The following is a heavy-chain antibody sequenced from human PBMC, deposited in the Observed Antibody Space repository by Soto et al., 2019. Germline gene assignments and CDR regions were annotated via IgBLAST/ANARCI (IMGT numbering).Heavy chain of an antibody. V-gene: IGHV1-18*01. Sequence: QVQLVQSGAEVKKPGASVKVSCKASGYTFTNFGVTWVRQAPGQGLEWMGWISAYNGNTNYAQKLQDRVTMTTDTSTSTAYMELKSLTSDDTAVYFCGSGGAVPGNPPFDDWGQGTLVTVSS. D-gene: IGHD6-19*01. CDR2: ISAYNGNT. J-gene: IGHJ4*02. CDR1: GYTFTNFG. CDR3: GSGGAVPGNPPFDD.